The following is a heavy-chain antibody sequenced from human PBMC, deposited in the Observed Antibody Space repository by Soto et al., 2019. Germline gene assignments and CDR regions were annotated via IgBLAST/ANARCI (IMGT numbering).Heavy chain of an antibody. CDR1: GFTLRSYA. Sequence: EVQLLESGGGLVQPGGSLRLSCAASGFTLRSYAMSGVRQATGKGLVWVSAISGSGDSTYYADSVKGRFTISSDNSKNMLYLQMNSLRAEDTAVYYCAKEGGGTVMVFFDYWGQGTLVTVSS. V-gene: IGHV3-23*01. CDR3: AKEGGGTVMVFFDY. D-gene: IGHD5-18*01. CDR2: ISGSGDST. J-gene: IGHJ4*02.